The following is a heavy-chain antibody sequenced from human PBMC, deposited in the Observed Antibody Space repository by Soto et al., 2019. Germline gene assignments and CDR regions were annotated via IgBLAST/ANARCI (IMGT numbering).Heavy chain of an antibody. V-gene: IGHV3-21*01. CDR2: ISSRGNYI. CDR3: ARGNFYCSDDICDNNIDY. D-gene: IGHD2-15*01. J-gene: IGHJ4*02. CDR1: GFTFSNYN. Sequence: PGGSLRLSCTASGFTFSNYNMNWVRQAPGKGLEWVSSISSRGNYIHYADSVKGRFTISRDNAENSLYLQMNSLRAEDTAVYYCARGNFYCSDDICDNNIDYWAQGTLVSVSS.